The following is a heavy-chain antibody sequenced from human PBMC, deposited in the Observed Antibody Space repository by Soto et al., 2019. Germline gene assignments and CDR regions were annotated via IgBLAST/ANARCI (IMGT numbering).Heavy chain of an antibody. J-gene: IGHJ4*02. V-gene: IGHV1-69*01. CDR2: IIPIFGTA. CDR1: GGTFSSYA. Sequence: QVQLVQSGAEVKKPGSSVKVSCKASGGTFSSYAISWVRQAPRQGLEWMGGIIPIFGTANYAQKFQGRVTITADESTSTAYMELSSLRSEDTAVYYCASSGDTYYYDSSGYYYAYYWGQGTLVTVSS. D-gene: IGHD3-22*01. CDR3: ASSGDTYYYDSSGYYYAYY.